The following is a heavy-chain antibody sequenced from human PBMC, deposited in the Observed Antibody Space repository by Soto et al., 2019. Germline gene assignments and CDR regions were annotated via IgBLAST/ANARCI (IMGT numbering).Heavy chain of an antibody. CDR3: ARVQGLVRHNWFDP. J-gene: IGHJ5*02. D-gene: IGHD6-19*01. Sequence: PGGSLRLSCAASGFTFSSYWMSWVRQAPGKGLEWVANIKQDGSEKYYVDSVKGRFTISRDNAKNSLYLQMNSLRAEDTAVYYCARVQGLVRHNWFDPWGQGTLVTVSS. V-gene: IGHV3-7*01. CDR2: IKQDGSEK. CDR1: GFTFSSYW.